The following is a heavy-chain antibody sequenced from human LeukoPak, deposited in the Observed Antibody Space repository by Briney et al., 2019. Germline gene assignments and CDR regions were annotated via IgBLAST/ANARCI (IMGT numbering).Heavy chain of an antibody. D-gene: IGHD2/OR15-2a*01. J-gene: IGHJ4*02. V-gene: IGHV1-2*02. CDR1: GYTFTGSY. Sequence: ASVKVSCKPSGYTFTGSYIHWVRQAPGQGLEWMGWINPNGGDTRYVQKFQGRVTMTRDTSISTAYMELIRLRSDDAAVYYCARDTSVNTFDYWSQGTLVTVSS. CDR3: ARDTSVNTFDY. CDR2: INPNGGDT.